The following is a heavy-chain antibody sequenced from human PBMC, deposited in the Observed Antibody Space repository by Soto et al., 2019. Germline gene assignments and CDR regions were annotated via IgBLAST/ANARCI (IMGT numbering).Heavy chain of an antibody. CDR1: GYTFTGYY. CDR2: INPNSGGT. CDR3: VRDGDGYSYGYVYYYYGMDV. V-gene: IGHV1-2*02. J-gene: IGHJ6*02. D-gene: IGHD5-18*01. Sequence: ASVKVSCKASGYTFTGYYMHWVRQAPGQGLEWMGWINPNSGGTNYAQKFQGRVTMTRDTSISTAYMELSRLRSDDTAVYYCVRDGDGYSYGYVYYYYGMDVWGQGTTVTVSS.